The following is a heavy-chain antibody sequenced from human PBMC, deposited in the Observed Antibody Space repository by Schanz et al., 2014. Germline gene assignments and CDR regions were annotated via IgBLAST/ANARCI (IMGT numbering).Heavy chain of an antibody. CDR1: GFTFSNFG. CDR3: ARGVARERYSDWLELDY. J-gene: IGHJ4*02. Sequence: QVQLVESGGGVVQPGRSLRLSCAASGFTFSNFGLHWVRQAPGKGLNWVAVISYDGSITYYADSVKGRFTISRDSPKNRLYLQMNSLRPEDSGVYYCARGVARERYSDWLELDYWGQGTLVTVSS. D-gene: IGHD3-9*01. V-gene: IGHV3-30*13. CDR2: ISYDGSIT.